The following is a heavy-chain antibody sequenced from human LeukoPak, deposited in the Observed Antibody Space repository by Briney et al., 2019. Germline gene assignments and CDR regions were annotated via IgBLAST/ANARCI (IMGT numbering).Heavy chain of an antibody. Sequence: SETLSLTCTVSGGSISSSSYYWGWIRQPPGKGLEWIGSISYSGSTYYSPSLKSRVTISVDTSKNQFSLKLSSVTAADTAVYYCARRSNRISRYFDWPIRGYYFDYWGQGTLVTVSS. V-gene: IGHV4-39*07. D-gene: IGHD3-9*01. CDR2: ISYSGST. J-gene: IGHJ4*02. CDR1: GGSISSSSYY. CDR3: ARRSNRISRYFDWPIRGYYFDY.